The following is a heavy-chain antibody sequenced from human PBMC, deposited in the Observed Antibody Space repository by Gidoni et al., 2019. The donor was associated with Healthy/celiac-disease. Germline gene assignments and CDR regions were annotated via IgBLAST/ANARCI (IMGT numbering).Heavy chain of an antibody. V-gene: IGHV3-23*01. D-gene: IGHD3-22*01. J-gene: IGHJ5*02. CDR2: ISGSGGST. CDR3: AKQTYYYDSSGYKANWFDP. Sequence: EVQLLESGGGLVQPGGSLRLSCAASGFTFSSYAMSWVRQAPGKGLAWVSAISGSGGSTYYADSVKGRFTISRDNSKNTLYLQMNSLRAEDTAVYYCAKQTYYYDSSGYKANWFDPWGQGTLVTVSS. CDR1: GFTFSSYA.